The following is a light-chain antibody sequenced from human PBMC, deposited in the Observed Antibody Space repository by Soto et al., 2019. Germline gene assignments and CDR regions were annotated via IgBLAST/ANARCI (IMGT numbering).Light chain of an antibody. CDR1: SGDIGSYNR. Sequence: QSALTQPASVSGSPGQSITISCTGTSGDIGSYNRVSWYQQHPGKAPKLMIYEVSNRPSGVSNRFSGSKSGNTASLTISGLQAEDEADYYCSSYTSSSTLVVFGGGTKVTVL. CDR2: EVS. V-gene: IGLV2-14*01. J-gene: IGLJ2*01. CDR3: SSYTSSSTLVV.